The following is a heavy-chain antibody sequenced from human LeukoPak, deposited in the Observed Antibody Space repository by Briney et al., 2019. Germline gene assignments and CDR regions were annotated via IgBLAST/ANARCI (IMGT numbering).Heavy chain of an antibody. CDR1: GGSISSYY. D-gene: IGHD5-18*01. V-gene: IGHV4-59*01. Sequence: PSETLSLTCTVSGGSISSYYRSWIRQSPGKGLEWIGYIYYSGRTSYNPSLKSRVTISVGTSKNHFSLTLSSVTAADTAVYYCARGQKYRNGYTVTELGSGYFDYWGQGTLVTVSS. CDR3: ARGQKYRNGYTVTELGSGYFDY. J-gene: IGHJ4*02. CDR2: IYYSGRT.